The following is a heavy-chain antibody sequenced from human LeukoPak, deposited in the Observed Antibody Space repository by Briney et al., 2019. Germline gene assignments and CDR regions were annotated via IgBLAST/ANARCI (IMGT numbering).Heavy chain of an antibody. J-gene: IGHJ6*03. CDR1: GASISSYY. D-gene: IGHD3-3*01. CDR3: ARASYYDPPRAYYYYMDV. CDR2: IYTSGST. V-gene: IGHV4-4*09. Sequence: SETLSLTCTVSGASISSYYWSWIRQPPGKGLEWIGYIYTSGSTNYNPSLQSRVTISVDTSKNQFSLKLSSVTAADTAVYYCARASYYDPPRAYYYYMDVWGKGTTVTVSS.